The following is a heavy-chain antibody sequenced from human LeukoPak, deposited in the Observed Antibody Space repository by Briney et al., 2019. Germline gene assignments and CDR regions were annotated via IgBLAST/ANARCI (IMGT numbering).Heavy chain of an antibody. CDR2: INYDGTTT. J-gene: IGHJ4*02. Sequence: GGSLRLSCAASGFNFSSYWMHWVRQAPGKGLVWISRINYDGTTTSYADSVKGRFTISRDNAKNTLYLQMNSLRAEDTAVYYCAKGVVVVAATPYFDYWGQGTLVTVSS. V-gene: IGHV3-74*01. CDR1: GFNFSSYW. CDR3: AKGVVVVAATPYFDY. D-gene: IGHD2-15*01.